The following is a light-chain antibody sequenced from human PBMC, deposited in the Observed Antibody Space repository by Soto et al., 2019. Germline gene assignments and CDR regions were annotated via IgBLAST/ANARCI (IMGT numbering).Light chain of an antibody. CDR2: EVS. J-gene: IGLJ1*01. CDR1: STDVGGYNY. V-gene: IGLV2-14*01. Sequence: QSVLTQPASVSGSAGQSITISCTGTSTDVGGYNYVSWYQQHPGKVPKLIIYEVSNRPSGVTSRFSGSKSGNTASLTISGLQAEDEADYYCCSYAGSYTYVFGTGTKVTVL. CDR3: CSYAGSYTYV.